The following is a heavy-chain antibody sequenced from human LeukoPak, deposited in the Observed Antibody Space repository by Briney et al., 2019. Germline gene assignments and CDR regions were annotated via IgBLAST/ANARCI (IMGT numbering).Heavy chain of an antibody. CDR2: IYYSGST. Sequence: SETLSLTCTVSGGSISSYYWSWIRQPPGKGLEWIGYIYYSGSTNYNPSLKSRVTISVDTSKNQFSLKLSSVTAADTAVYYCARDRDSLPFYDYWGQGTLVTVSS. J-gene: IGHJ4*02. CDR1: GGSISSYY. D-gene: IGHD2/OR15-2a*01. CDR3: ARDRDSLPFYDY. V-gene: IGHV4-59*01.